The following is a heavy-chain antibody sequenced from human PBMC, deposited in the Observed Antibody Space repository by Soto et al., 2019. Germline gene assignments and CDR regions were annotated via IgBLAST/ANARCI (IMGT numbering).Heavy chain of an antibody. CDR2: IYYSGST. V-gene: IGHV4-39*01. D-gene: IGHD3-10*01. CDR1: GGSISSSSYY. CDR3: ARQEPLLWFGELLPYNWFDP. J-gene: IGHJ5*02. Sequence: SETLSLTCTVSGGSISSSSYYWGWIRQPPGKGLEWIGRIYYSGSTYYNPSLKSRVTISVDTSKNQFSLKLSSVTAADTAVYYCARQEPLLWFGELLPYNWFDPWGQGTLVTVSS.